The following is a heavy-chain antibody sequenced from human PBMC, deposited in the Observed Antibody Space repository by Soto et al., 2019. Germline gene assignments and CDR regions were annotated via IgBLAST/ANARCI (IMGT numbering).Heavy chain of an antibody. J-gene: IGHJ6*02. CDR2: INPNSGGT. CDR1: GYTYTGYY. Sequence: ASVKVSCQASGYTYTGYYMHWVRQAPGQGLEWMGWINPNSGGTNYAQKFQGWVTMTRDTSISTAYMELSRLRSDDTAVYYCARDGSTVTTPRVDYGMDVWGQGTTVTVSS. D-gene: IGHD4-4*01. CDR3: ARDGSTVTTPRVDYGMDV. V-gene: IGHV1-2*04.